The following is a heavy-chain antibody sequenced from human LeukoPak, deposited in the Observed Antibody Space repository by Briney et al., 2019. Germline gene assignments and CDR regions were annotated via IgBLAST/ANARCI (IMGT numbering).Heavy chain of an antibody. Sequence: SQTLSLTCTVSGVSISSGSYYWAWIRQHPGKGLEWIGYIYYSGSTYYNPSLKSRVTVSEDTSKNQFSLKLTSVTAADTAVCYCARRAPSAGYFDLWGRGTLVSVSS. CDR2: IYYSGST. J-gene: IGHJ2*01. CDR3: ARRAPSAGYFDL. CDR1: GVSISSGSYY. V-gene: IGHV4-31*03.